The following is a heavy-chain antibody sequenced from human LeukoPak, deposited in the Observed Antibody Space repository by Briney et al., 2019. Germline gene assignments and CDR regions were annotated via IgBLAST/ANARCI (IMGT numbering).Heavy chain of an antibody. CDR2: TYYRSKWYT. CDR1: GESVSSINGA. J-gene: IGHJ4*02. D-gene: IGHD6-19*01. V-gene: IGHV6-1*01. Sequence: SQTLSLTCAISGESVSSINGAWNWIRQSPSRGLELLGRTYYRSKWYTDYAPSVKGRITINPDTSRNQYSLQLDSVTPEDSAVYYCARDLGTSGWYTFDYWGQGTLVTVSS. CDR3: ARDLGTSGWYTFDY.